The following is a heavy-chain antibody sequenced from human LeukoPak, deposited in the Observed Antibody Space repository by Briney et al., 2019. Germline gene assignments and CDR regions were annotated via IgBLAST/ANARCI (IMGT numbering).Heavy chain of an antibody. CDR1: GGSFSGYC. J-gene: IGHJ4*02. D-gene: IGHD3-10*01. V-gene: IGHV4-34*04. Sequence: SETLSLTCAVYGGSFSGYCWSWIRQPPGKGLEWIGEINHSGSTTNNPSLKSGATTSVDTSMNQFSLKLSSVNAADTAVYYCARAEYYGSGLDYWGQGTLVTVSS. CDR3: ARAEYYGSGLDY. CDR2: INHSGST.